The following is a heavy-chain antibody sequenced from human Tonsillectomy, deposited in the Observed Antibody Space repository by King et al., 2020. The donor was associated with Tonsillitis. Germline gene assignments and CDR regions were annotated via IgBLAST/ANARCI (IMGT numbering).Heavy chain of an antibody. CDR3: THLHTDILTDYSIADC. CDR2: IKSKTDGGTT. J-gene: IGHJ4*02. V-gene: IGHV3-15*01. CDR1: GFTFSKGW. D-gene: IGHD3-9*01. Sequence: VQLVESGGGLVKPGGSLRLSCAASGFTFSKGWMNWVRQAPGKGLEWVGRIKSKTDGGTTDYAAPVKGRFTISRDDSKNTVYLQMNSLKAEDTAVYYCTHLHTDILTDYSIADCWGQGTLVTVSS.